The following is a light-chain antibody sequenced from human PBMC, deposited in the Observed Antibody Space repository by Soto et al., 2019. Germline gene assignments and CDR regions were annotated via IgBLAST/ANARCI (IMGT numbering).Light chain of an antibody. V-gene: IGKV3D-20*01. J-gene: IGKJ4*01. CDR2: DGS. Sequence: EIVLTQSPATLSLSPGDRATLSCGASQSVRSSYVAWYQQKAGLAPRLLIYDGSSRASGIPDRFSGSGSGTDFTLTIGRREPEDFAVYYCQKYDNSAPLSFGGGTKVEMK. CDR1: QSVRSSY. CDR3: QKYDNSAPLS.